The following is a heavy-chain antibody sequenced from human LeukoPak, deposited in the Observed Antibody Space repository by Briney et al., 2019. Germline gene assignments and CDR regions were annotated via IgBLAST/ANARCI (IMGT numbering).Heavy chain of an antibody. D-gene: IGHD2-15*01. CDR3: ARLLGDAFDI. CDR2: IYYSGST. Sequence: TSETLSLTCTVSGGSISSSSYYWGWIRQPRGKGLEWIGSIYYSGSTYYNPSLKSRVTISVDTSKNQFSLKLSSVTAADTAVYYCARLLGDAFDIWGQGTMVTVSS. V-gene: IGHV4-39*01. J-gene: IGHJ3*02. CDR1: GGSISSSSYY.